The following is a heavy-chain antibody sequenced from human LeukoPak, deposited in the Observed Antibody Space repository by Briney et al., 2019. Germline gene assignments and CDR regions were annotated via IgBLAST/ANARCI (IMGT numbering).Heavy chain of an antibody. V-gene: IGHV4-39*07. D-gene: IGHD2-15*01. J-gene: IGHJ5*02. CDR2: IYCSGST. CDR1: GGSISSSSYY. CDR3: ARGGNCSGGSCYSDRGWFDP. Sequence: SETLSLTCTVSGGSISSSSYYWGWIRQPPGKGLEWIGSIYCSGSTYYNPSLKSRVTISVDTSKNQFSLKLNSVTAADTAVYYCARGGNCSGGSCYSDRGWFDPWGQGTLVTVSS.